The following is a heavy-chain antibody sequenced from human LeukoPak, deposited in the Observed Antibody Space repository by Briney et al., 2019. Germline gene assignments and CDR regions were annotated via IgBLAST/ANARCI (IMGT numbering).Heavy chain of an antibody. V-gene: IGHV5-51*01. CDR1: GYTFTDYW. Sequence: GGSLKISCKGSGYTFTDYWIAWVRQMPGKGLEWMGVIYPADSDSKYSPSFQGEVSISVDKSISTAYLQWSSLKASDTAMYYCARVWDSSFDYWGQGTLVTVSS. CDR2: IYPADSDS. J-gene: IGHJ4*02. CDR3: ARVWDSSFDY. D-gene: IGHD6-19*01.